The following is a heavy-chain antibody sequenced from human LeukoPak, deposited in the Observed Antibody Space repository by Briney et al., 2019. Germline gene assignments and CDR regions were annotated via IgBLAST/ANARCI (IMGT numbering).Heavy chain of an antibody. J-gene: IGHJ4*02. CDR2: IYYSGST. D-gene: IGHD3-9*01. CDR1: GGSMTTYY. CDR3: ARGSKHYDILG. Sequence: SETLSLTCTVSGGSMTTYYWNWIRQTPGKGLEWIGYIYYSGSTTYNPSLKSRVTISVDTSKNQFSLKLSSVTAADTAVYYCARGSKHYDILGWGQGTLVTVSS. V-gene: IGHV4-59*12.